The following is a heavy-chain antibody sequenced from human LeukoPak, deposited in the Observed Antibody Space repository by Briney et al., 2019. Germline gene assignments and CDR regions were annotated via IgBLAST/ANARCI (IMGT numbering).Heavy chain of an antibody. CDR1: GFTFSSYS. J-gene: IGHJ2*01. D-gene: IGHD2-2*01. V-gene: IGHV3-21*01. CDR3: ARDAYCSTTICKEYFDL. Sequence: GGSLRLSCAASGFTFSSYSMNWVRQAPGKGLEWVSSISSRSSYIYYADSVKGRFTISRDNAKNSLYLQMNSLRAEDTAVYYCARDAYCSTTICKEYFDLWGRGTLVTVSS. CDR2: ISSRSSYI.